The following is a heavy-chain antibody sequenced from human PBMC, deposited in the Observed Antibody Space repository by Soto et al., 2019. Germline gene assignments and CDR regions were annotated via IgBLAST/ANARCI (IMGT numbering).Heavy chain of an antibody. Sequence: SETLSLTCAVYGGSFSGYYWSWIRQPPGKGLEWIGEINHSGSTNYNPSLKSRVTISVDTSKNQFSLKLSSVTAADTAVYYCARDMSGCSSSDCYLSGCFDPWGPGTLVTVSS. J-gene: IGHJ5*02. V-gene: IGHV4-34*01. CDR3: ARDMSGCSSSDCYLSGCFDP. CDR2: INHSGST. CDR1: GGSFSGYY. D-gene: IGHD2-21*02.